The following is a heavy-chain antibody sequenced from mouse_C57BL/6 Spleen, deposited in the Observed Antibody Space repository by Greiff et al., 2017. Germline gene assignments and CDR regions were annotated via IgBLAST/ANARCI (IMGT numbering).Heavy chain of an antibody. V-gene: IGHV3-6*01. CDR3: VATVVATNYFDY. CDR1: GYSITSGYY. J-gene: IGHJ2*01. CDR2: LSYDGSK. D-gene: IGHD1-1*01. Sequence: EVHLVESGPGLVKPSQSLSLTCSVTGYSITSGYYWNWIRQFPGNKLEWMGYLSYDGSKNYNPSLKNRISITLDKSKNQFFLKLNSVTTEDTATYYCVATVVATNYFDYWGQGTTLTVSS.